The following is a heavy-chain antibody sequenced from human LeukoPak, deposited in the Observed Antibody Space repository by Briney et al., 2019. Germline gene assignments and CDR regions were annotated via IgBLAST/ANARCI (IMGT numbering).Heavy chain of an antibody. Sequence: TLSLTCTVSGGSISSGGYYWSWIRQHPGKGLEWIGYIYYSGSTYYNPSLKSRVTISVDTSKNQFSLKLGSVTAADTAVYYCARRIAAAGTDAFDIWGQGTMVTVSS. CDR3: ARRIAAAGTDAFDI. CDR1: GGSISSGGYY. CDR2: IYYSGST. D-gene: IGHD6-13*01. J-gene: IGHJ3*02. V-gene: IGHV4-31*03.